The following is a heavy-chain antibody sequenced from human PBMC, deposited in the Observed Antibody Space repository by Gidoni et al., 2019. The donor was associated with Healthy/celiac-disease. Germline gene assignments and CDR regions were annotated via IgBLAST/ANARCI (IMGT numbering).Heavy chain of an antibody. J-gene: IGHJ6*02. CDR3: ARSPNYGRYYYSGMDV. V-gene: IGHV1-8*01. Sequence: QVQLVQSGAEVKKPGASVKVSCKASGYTVTSYDINWVRQATGQGLEWMGWMNPNSGNTGYAQKFQGRVTMTRNTSISTAYMELSSLRSEDTALSYCARSPNYGRYYYSGMDVWGQGTTVTVSS. D-gene: IGHD3-10*01. CDR1: GYTVTSYD. CDR2: MNPNSGNT.